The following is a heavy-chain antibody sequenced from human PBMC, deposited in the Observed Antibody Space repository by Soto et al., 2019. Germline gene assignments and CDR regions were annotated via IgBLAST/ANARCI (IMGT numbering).Heavy chain of an antibody. CDR2: ISSSSSYI. CDR3: ARGQNYDILTGYPQGAPLYFDY. J-gene: IGHJ4*02. V-gene: IGHV3-21*01. Sequence: PGGSLRLSCAASGFTFSSYSMNWVRQAPGKGLEWVSSISSSSSYIYYADSVKGRFTISRDNAKNSLYLQMNSLRAEDTAVYYCARGQNYDILTGYPQGAPLYFDYWGQGTLVTVSS. CDR1: GFTFSSYS. D-gene: IGHD3-9*01.